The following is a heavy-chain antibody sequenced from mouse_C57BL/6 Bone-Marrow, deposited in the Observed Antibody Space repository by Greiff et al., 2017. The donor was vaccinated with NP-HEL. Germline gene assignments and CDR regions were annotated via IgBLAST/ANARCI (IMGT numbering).Heavy chain of an antibody. CDR3: ANVGLRRWFAY. Sequence: VQLQQSGAELARPGASVKLSCTASGYTFTSYGISWVKQRTGQGLEWIGEIYPSSGNTYSNEKFKGKATLTADKSASTAYMELLSLTSEDSAVYFCANVGLRRWFAYWGQGTLVTVSA. D-gene: IGHD2-4*01. CDR1: GYTFTSYG. J-gene: IGHJ3*01. CDR2: IYPSSGNT. V-gene: IGHV1-81*01.